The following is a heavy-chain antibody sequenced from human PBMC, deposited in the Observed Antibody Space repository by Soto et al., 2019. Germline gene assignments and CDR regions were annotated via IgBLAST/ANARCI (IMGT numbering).Heavy chain of an antibody. CDR1: GGSISTYY. D-gene: IGHD6-19*01. Sequence: SETLSLTCTVYGGSISTYYWSWIRRPAGKGLERIGRIDTSGNNNYNPSLKSRVTMSVDTSKKQFSLKLTSVTAADTAVYYCARYSSYWFHTEGMDVWGQGTTVTVSS. CDR2: IDTSGNN. CDR3: ARYSSYWFHTEGMDV. V-gene: IGHV4-4*07. J-gene: IGHJ6*02.